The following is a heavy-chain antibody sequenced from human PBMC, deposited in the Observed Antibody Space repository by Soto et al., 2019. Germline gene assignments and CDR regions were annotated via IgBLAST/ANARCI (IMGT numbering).Heavy chain of an antibody. J-gene: IGHJ3*01. CDR1: GGSISSYY. Sequence: PSETLSLTCTVSGGSISSYYWSWIRQPPGKGLEWIGYIYYSGSTNYNPSLKSRVTISVDTSKNQFSLKLSSVTAADTAVYYCARHFLLWLLHGRLDPFAFCGQGSMVPISS. CDR3: ARHFLLWLLHGRLDPFAF. V-gene: IGHV4-59*08. D-gene: IGHD6-19*01. CDR2: IYYSGST.